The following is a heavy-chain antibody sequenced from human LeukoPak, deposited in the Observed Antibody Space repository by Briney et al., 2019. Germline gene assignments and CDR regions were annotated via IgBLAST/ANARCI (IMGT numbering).Heavy chain of an antibody. CDR1: GFTFSSYA. CDR3: ARDHEGIVVVPAAIAPLYYFDY. V-gene: IGHV3-30-3*01. D-gene: IGHD2-2*02. J-gene: IGHJ4*02. Sequence: GGSLRLSCAASGFTFSSYAMHWVRQAPGKGLEWVAVISYDGSNKYYADSVKGRFTISRDNSKNTLYLQMNSLRAEDTAVYYCARDHEGIVVVPAAIAPLYYFDYWGQGTLVTVSS. CDR2: ISYDGSNK.